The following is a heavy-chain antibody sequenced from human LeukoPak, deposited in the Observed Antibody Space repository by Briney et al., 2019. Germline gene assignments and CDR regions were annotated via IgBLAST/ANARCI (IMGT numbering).Heavy chain of an antibody. CDR1: GFTFSSYG. D-gene: IGHD2-15*01. Sequence: GRSLRLSCAASGFTFSSYGMHWVRQAPGKGLEWVAVISNDGSNKYYVDSVKGRFTISRDNSKSTLYLQMNSLRAEDTAVYYCAKAGGRAQTPFDPWGQGTLVTVSS. CDR3: AKAGGRAQTPFDP. V-gene: IGHV3-30*18. J-gene: IGHJ5*02. CDR2: ISNDGSNK.